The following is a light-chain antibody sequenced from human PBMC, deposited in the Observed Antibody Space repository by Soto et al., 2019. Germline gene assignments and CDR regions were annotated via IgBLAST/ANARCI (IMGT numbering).Light chain of an antibody. J-gene: IGKJ4*01. Sequence: DIVMTQSPLSLPVTPGEPAAISCRSSQSLLNSNGYNCLDWYLQRPGQSPQLLIHLGSIRASGDPDMCSASGSGTDFTLKISRVEAEDAVVYYCMQALRPPLTFGGGTKVEIK. CDR1: QSLLNSNGYNC. V-gene: IGKV2-28*01. CDR2: LGS. CDR3: MQALRPPLT.